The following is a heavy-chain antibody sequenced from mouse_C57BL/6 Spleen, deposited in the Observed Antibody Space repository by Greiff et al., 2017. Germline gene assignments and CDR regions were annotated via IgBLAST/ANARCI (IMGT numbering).Heavy chain of an antibody. D-gene: IGHD1-1*01. J-gene: IGHJ4*01. V-gene: IGHV1-22*01. CDR3: ARSQLRGYAMDY. CDR1: GYTFTDYN. CDR2: INPNNGGT. Sequence: VQLKQSGPELVKPGASVKMSCKASGYTFTDYNMHWVKPSHGKSLEWIGYINPNNGGTSYNQKFKGKATLTVNKSSSTAYMELRSLTSEDSAVYYCARSQLRGYAMDYWGQGTSVTVSS.